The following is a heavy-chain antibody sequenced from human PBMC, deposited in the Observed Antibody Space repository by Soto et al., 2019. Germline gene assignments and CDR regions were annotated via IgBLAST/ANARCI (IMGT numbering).Heavy chain of an antibody. V-gene: IGHV4-4*02. J-gene: IGHJ4*02. Sequence: QVQLRESGPGLVEPSTTLSLTCTVGGGAISAGNWWSWLRQSPGKGLQWIGEIFHSGMSNYNPSLKSRVTLSVDTSQNQFSLTLHSVTVADTAVYYCATDLLITPRWGQGTLVSVSS. CDR3: ATDLLITPR. CDR2: IFHSGMS. CDR1: GGAISAGNW. D-gene: IGHD2-21*01.